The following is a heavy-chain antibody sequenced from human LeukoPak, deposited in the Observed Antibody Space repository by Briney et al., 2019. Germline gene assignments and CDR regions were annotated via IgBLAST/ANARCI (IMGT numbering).Heavy chain of an antibody. CDR2: IIPIFGRA. D-gene: IGHD6-19*01. CDR3: ARDGSSGPYWYFDL. J-gene: IGHJ2*01. V-gene: IGHV1-69*06. CDR1: GDTISAYS. Sequence: SVKVSCKAVGDTISAYSLNWVRQAPGQGLEWMGGIIPIFGRAYYAQNFQGRVTITADKSTSTAYMELSSLGSEDTAIYYCARDGSSGPYWYFDLWGRGTLVTVSS.